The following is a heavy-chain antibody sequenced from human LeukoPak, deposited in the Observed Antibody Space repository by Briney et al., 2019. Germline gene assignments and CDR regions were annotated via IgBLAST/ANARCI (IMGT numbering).Heavy chain of an antibody. D-gene: IGHD3-16*01. CDR3: GRAFPPLRTSSAGDL. CDR1: GFTFSDYD. CDR2: ISGRSSHT. J-gene: IGHJ4*02. Sequence: PGGSLRLSCSASGFTFSDYDMNWIRQAPGKGLEWISAISGRSSHTYYGDSVKGRFSISRDNAKNLLYLQMNGLGAEDTAAYYCGRAFPPLRTSSAGDLWGQGTLVTVSS. V-gene: IGHV3-21*06.